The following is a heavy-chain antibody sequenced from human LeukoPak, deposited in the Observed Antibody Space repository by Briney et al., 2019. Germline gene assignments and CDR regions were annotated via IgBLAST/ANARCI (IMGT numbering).Heavy chain of an antibody. D-gene: IGHD3/OR15-3a*01. Sequence: PGGSLRLSCAASGFTFSSYGMHWVRQAPGKGLEWVAVISYDGGNKYYADSVKGRFTISRDNSKNTLYLQMNSLRAEDTAVNYCAKEDWPYYYYGMDVWGQGTTVTVSS. V-gene: IGHV3-30*18. CDR1: GFTFSSYG. CDR2: ISYDGGNK. CDR3: AKEDWPYYYYGMDV. J-gene: IGHJ6*02.